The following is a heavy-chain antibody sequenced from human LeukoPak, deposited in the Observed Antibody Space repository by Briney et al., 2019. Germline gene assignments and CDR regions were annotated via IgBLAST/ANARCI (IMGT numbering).Heavy chain of an antibody. CDR1: GYTFTNYA. Sequence: ASVKVSCKGSGYTFTNYAVHWVRQAPGQRLEWLGWINPGNGDTKYSQNFQGRVTVTSDTSAATAYVELNSLTSEDTAVYYCARQMWHCRVNCYSVYYYALDVWGQGTTVTVSS. CDR3: ARQMWHCRVNCYSVYYYALDV. J-gene: IGHJ6*02. V-gene: IGHV1-3*01. D-gene: IGHD2-15*01. CDR2: INPGNGDT.